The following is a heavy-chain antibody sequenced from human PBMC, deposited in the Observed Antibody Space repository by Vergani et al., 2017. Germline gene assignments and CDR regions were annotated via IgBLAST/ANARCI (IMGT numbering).Heavy chain of an antibody. J-gene: IGHJ4*02. D-gene: IGHD3-3*01. CDR2: ISSSGSTI. CDR3: AKGYYDFWSGYFYFDY. V-gene: IGHV3-11*01. Sequence: QVQLVESGGGLVKPGGSLRLSCAASGFTFSDYYMSWIRQAPGKGLEWVSYISSSGSTIYYADSVKGRFTISRDNSKNKLYLQMNSLRAEDTAVYYCAKGYYDFWSGYFYFDYWGQGTLVTVSS. CDR1: GFTFSDYY.